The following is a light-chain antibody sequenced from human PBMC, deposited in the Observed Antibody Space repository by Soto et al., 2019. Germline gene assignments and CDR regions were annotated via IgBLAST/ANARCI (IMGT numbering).Light chain of an antibody. J-gene: IGKJ1*01. CDR1: QSVSSTY. V-gene: IGKV3-20*01. CDR3: QQFGSSPPT. CDR2: GAS. Sequence: EIVLTQSPGTLSLSPGETTTLSCWASQSVSSTYLAWYQQKTGQAPRLLMYGASSRAAGIPDRFSGRGSGTDFTLTISGLEPEDFAVYYCQQFGSSPPTFGQGTKVDIK.